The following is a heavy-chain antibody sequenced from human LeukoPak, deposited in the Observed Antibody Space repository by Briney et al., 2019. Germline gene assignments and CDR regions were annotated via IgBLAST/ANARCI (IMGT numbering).Heavy chain of an antibody. Sequence: ASVTVSCTGSGYNFTVYYMHWVRQAPGQGLEWMGWMDPNSGDTIYAPKFQGRVSMTRDTSITTAYMELSSLTFDDSAMYYCATKGGLTPNTLAMWGHGTMVTVSS. D-gene: IGHD2-15*01. V-gene: IGHV1-2*02. J-gene: IGHJ3*01. CDR2: MDPNSGDT. CDR3: ATKGGLTPNTLAM. CDR1: GYNFTVYY.